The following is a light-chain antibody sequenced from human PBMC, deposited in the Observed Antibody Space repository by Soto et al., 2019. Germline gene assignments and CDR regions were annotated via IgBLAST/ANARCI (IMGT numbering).Light chain of an antibody. CDR3: QQYDFFWT. J-gene: IGKJ1*01. Sequence: DIQMTQSPSTLSASVGDRVTITYRASQNIDSGLAWYQQKPGKAPKLLIYKASTLESGVPLRFSGSGSGTEFTLTITSLQPDDFATYYCQQYDFFWTFGQGTRVEIK. CDR2: KAS. V-gene: IGKV1-5*03. CDR1: QNIDSG.